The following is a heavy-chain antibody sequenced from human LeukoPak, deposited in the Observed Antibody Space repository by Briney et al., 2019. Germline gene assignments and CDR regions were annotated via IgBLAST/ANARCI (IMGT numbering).Heavy chain of an antibody. V-gene: IGHV4-34*01. CDR2: INHSGST. D-gene: IGHD6-13*01. CDR1: GGSFSGYY. CDR3: AREGGSSWYSRDFYYIDV. Sequence: SETLSLTCAAYGGSFSGYYWSWIRQPPAKGLEWIGEINHSGSTNYNPSLKSRVTISVDTSTNQFSLKLSSVTAADTAVYYCAREGGSSWYSRDFYYIDVWGKGTTVTVSS. J-gene: IGHJ6*03.